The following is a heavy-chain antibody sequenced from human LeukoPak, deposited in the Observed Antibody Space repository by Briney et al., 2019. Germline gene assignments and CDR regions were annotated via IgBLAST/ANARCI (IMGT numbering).Heavy chain of an antibody. Sequence: PGGSLRLSCAASGFTFNHYWMSWVRQAPGKGLEWVANIRPDGSEKYYVDSVKGRFTISRDNSKSTLHLQMNSLRVEDTAVYYCARVYSHTLWFFDLWGRGTLVTVSS. D-gene: IGHD5-18*01. CDR2: IRPDGSEK. J-gene: IGHJ2*01. CDR1: GFTFNHYW. CDR3: ARVYSHTLWFFDL. V-gene: IGHV3-7*03.